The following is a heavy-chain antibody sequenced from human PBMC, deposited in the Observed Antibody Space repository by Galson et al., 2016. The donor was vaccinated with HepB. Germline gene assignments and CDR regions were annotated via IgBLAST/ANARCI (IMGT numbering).Heavy chain of an antibody. V-gene: IGHV4-59*01. D-gene: IGHD6-19*01. CDR3: ARASTRDSSGWYPDAFDI. Sequence: ETLSLTCTDSGGSISSYYWSWIRQPPGKGLEWIGYIYYSGSTNYDPSLKSRVTISVDTSKNQFPLKLSSVTAADTAVYYCARASTRDSSGWYPDAFDIWGQGTMVTVSS. J-gene: IGHJ3*02. CDR2: IYYSGST. CDR1: GGSISSYY.